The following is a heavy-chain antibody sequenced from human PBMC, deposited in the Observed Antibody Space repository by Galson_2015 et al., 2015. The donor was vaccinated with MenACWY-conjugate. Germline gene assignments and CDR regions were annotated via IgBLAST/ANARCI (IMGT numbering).Heavy chain of an antibody. D-gene: IGHD1-1*01. CDR3: ARIIHDGLDY. Sequence: LRLSCAASGFTFDSYRMSWVRQAPGKGLEWVTNINRDGGGTYYASSVKGRFTISKDNAENSLYLQMNSLRAEDTAIYYCARIIHDGLDYWGQGTLVTVSS. V-gene: IGHV3-7*01. CDR2: INRDGGGT. CDR1: GFTFDSYR. J-gene: IGHJ4*02.